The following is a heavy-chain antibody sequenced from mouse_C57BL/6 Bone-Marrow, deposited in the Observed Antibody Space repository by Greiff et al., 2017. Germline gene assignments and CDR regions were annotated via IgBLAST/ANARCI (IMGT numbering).Heavy chain of an antibody. V-gene: IGHV1-26*01. CDR3: ARDGYYVYYFDY. Sequence: EVQLQQSGPELVKPGASVKISCKASGYTFTDYYMNWVKQSHGKSLEWIGDINPNNGGTSYNQKFKGKATLTVDKSSSTAYMELRSLTSEDSAVYYCARDGYYVYYFDYWGQGTTLTGSS. D-gene: IGHD2-3*01. CDR2: INPNNGGT. CDR1: GYTFTDYY. J-gene: IGHJ2*01.